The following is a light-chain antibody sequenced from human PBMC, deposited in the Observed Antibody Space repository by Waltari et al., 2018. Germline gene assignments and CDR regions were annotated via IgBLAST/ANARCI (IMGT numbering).Light chain of an antibody. CDR3: CSYAGSRLQGV. CDR1: SSDVGSYNL. J-gene: IGLJ2*01. CDR2: EVS. V-gene: IGLV2-23*02. Sequence: QSALTQPASVSGSPGQSITISCTGTSSDVGSYNLVSWYQQHPGKAPKLMIYEVSKRPSVVSNRFSGSKSGNTASLTISGLQAEDEADYYCCSYAGSRLQGVFGGGTKLTVL.